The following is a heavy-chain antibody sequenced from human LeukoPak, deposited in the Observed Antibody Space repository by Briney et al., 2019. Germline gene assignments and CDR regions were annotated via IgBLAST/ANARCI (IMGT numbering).Heavy chain of an antibody. CDR3: AKSRPVYYGSGSYYLNPFDS. J-gene: IGHJ4*02. Sequence: GGSLRLSCAASGFTFSSYWMSWVRQAPGKGLGWVSAISGSGDSTYSADSVKGRFTISRDNSKNTLYLQMNSLRAEDTAVYYCAKSRPVYYGSGSYYLNPFDSWGQGTLVTVSS. CDR2: ISGSGDST. D-gene: IGHD3-10*01. CDR1: GFTFSSYW. V-gene: IGHV3-23*01.